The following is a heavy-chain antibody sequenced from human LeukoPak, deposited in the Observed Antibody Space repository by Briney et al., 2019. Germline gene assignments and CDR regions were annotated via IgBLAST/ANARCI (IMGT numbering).Heavy chain of an antibody. D-gene: IGHD6-13*01. V-gene: IGHV3-30-3*01. J-gene: IGHJ4*02. CDR3: ARVYSSSWSFDY. Sequence: PGRSLRLSCAASGFTFSTYAMHGVRQAPGKGLEWVAVISFDGGNKYYADSVEGRFTISRDNSKNTVYLQMNSLRAEDMTVYYCARVYSSSWSFDYWGQGTLVTVSS. CDR1: GFTFSTYA. CDR2: ISFDGGNK.